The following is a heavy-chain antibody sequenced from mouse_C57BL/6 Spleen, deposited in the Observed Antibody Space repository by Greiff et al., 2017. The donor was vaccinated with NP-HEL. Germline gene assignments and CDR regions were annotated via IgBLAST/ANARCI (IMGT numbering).Heavy chain of an antibody. CDR2: IYPGDGDT. Sequence: QLKQSGAELVKPGASVKISCKASGYAFSSYWMNWVKQRPGKGLEWIGQIYPGDGDTNYNGKFKGKATLTADKSSSTAYMQLSSLTSEDSAVYFCARRNYGSSYGYAMDYWGQGTSVTVSS. CDR1: GYAFSSYW. V-gene: IGHV1-80*01. CDR3: ARRNYGSSYGYAMDY. D-gene: IGHD1-1*01. J-gene: IGHJ4*01.